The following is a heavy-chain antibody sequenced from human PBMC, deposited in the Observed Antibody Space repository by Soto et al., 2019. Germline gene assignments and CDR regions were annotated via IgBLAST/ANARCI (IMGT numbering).Heavy chain of an antibody. V-gene: IGHV1-8*02. CDR2: TNPNSGNT. CDR1: GYTFTSYD. J-gene: IGHJ4*02. Sequence: QVQLVQSGAEVKKPGASVKVSCKASGYTFTSYDITWVRQATGQGLAWMGWTNPNSGNTGYAQKFQGRVTRTRNTAINTAYMELSSLSSEDTAVYYCAIGGARPPDYWGQGTLVTVSS. D-gene: IGHD1-26*01. CDR3: AIGGARPPDY.